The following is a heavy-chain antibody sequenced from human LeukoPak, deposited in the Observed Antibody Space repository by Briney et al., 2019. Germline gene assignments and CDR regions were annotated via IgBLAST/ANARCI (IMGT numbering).Heavy chain of an antibody. D-gene: IGHD1-26*01. J-gene: IGHJ4*02. CDR3: ARDSRENYYGWDPQGY. CDR1: GFTFSSHW. CDR2: IKQDGSVK. V-gene: IGHV3-7*01. Sequence: GGSLRLSCAASGFTFSSHWMNWVRQAPGKGLEWVANIKQDGSVKYYVDSVKGRFTISRNNAKNSLYLQMNSLRAEDTAVYYCARDSRENYYGWDPQGYWGQGTLVTVSS.